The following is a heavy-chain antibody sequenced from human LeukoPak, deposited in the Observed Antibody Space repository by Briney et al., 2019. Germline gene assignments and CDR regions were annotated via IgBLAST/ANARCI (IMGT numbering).Heavy chain of an antibody. CDR3: AKDGLLWFGELFRAPYYYYMDV. D-gene: IGHD3-10*01. Sequence: GGSLRLSCAASGFTFSSYEMNWVRQAPGKGLEWVANIKQDGSEKYYVDSVKGRFTISRDNSKNTLYLQMNSLRAEDTAVYYCAKDGLLWFGELFRAPYYYYMDVWGKGTTVTISS. CDR2: IKQDGSEK. J-gene: IGHJ6*03. CDR1: GFTFSSYE. V-gene: IGHV3-7*01.